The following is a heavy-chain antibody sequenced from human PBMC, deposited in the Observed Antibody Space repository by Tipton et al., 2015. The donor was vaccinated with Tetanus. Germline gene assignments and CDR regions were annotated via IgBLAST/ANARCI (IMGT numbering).Heavy chain of an antibody. D-gene: IGHD2-21*02. V-gene: IGHV3-21*01. CDR1: GFTLSRYT. CDR2: ISSSSRYI. J-gene: IGHJ4*02. Sequence: GSLRLSCAASGFTLSRYTLNWVRQAPGKGLEWVSSISSSSRYIYYADSVKGRFTISRDNAKNSLYLQMISLRAEDTAVYSYARGMAEASNCGGDCYSDYWGQGTLVTVSS. CDR3: ARGMAEASNCGGDCYSDY.